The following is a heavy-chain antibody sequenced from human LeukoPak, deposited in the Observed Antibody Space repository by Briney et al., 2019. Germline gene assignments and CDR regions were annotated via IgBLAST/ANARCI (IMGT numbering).Heavy chain of an antibody. CDR1: GGSISSYY. Sequence: PSETLSLTCTVSGGSISSYYWSWIRQPPGKGLEWIGYIYYSGSTNYNPSLKSRVTISVDTSKNQFSLKLSSVTAADTAVYYCAAGSGSYLPSSFDYWGQGTLVTVSS. CDR2: IYYSGST. CDR3: AAGSGSYLPSSFDY. V-gene: IGHV4-59*01. D-gene: IGHD3-10*01. J-gene: IGHJ4*02.